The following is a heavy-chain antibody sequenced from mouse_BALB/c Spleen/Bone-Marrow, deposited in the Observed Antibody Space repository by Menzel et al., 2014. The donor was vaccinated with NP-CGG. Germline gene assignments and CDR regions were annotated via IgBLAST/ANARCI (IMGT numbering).Heavy chain of an antibody. CDR3: AFGNYDFDY. CDR2: IYPGDGDT. V-gene: IGHV1-80*01. D-gene: IGHD2-1*01. J-gene: IGHJ2*01. CDR1: GYAFSSYW. Sequence: VQLQQSGAELVRPGSSVKISCKASGYAFSSYWMNWVKQRPGQGLEWIGQIYPGDGDTNYSGKFKGKATLTADESSSTAYMQLSSLTSEDSAVYFCAFGNYDFDYWGQVTTLTVPS.